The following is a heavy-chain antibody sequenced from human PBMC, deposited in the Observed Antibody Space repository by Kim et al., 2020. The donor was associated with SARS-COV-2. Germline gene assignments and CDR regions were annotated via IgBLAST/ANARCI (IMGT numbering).Heavy chain of an antibody. J-gene: IGHJ4*02. CDR3: AKHGEHVMPDY. V-gene: IGHV3-33*06. Sequence: YYADSVKGRFTISRDNSKNTLYLQMNSLRAEDTAVYYCAKHGEHVMPDYWGQGTLVTVSS. D-gene: IGHD4-17*01.